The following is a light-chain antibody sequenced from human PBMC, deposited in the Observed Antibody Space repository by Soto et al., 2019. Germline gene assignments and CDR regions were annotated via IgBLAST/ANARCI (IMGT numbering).Light chain of an antibody. CDR2: AAS. J-gene: IGKJ4*01. CDR1: QDISDY. V-gene: IGKV1-9*01. CDR3: QQIDSYPLT. Sequence: DIRLTQSPSFLSASVGDRVTITCRASQDISDYLAWYQQRSGKAPKLLIYAASTLQSGFPSRFRGSGSGTEFTLTISSLQPADFATDACQQIDSYPLTFGGGTKVEIK.